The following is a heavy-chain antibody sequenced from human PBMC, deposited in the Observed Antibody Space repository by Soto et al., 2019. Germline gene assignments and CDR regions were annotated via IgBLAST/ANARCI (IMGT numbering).Heavy chain of an antibody. D-gene: IGHD3-9*01. CDR1: GGTFSSYA. J-gene: IGHJ6*02. CDR2: IIPIFGTA. V-gene: IGHV1-69*06. CDR3: ASLYYDILTGPLGGYYYGMDV. Sequence: GASVKVSCKASGGTFSSYAISWVRQAPGQGLEWMGGIIPIFGTANCAQKFQGRVTITADKSTSTAYMELSSLRSEDTAVYYCASLYYDILTGPLGGYYYGMDVWGQGTTVTVSS.